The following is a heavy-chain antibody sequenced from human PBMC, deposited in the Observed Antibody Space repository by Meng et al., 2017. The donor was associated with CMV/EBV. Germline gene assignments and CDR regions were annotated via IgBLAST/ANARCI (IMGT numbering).Heavy chain of an antibody. CDR3: ARDYDF. CDR2: ISYDGSNK. D-gene: IGHD3-3*01. J-gene: IGHJ4*02. Sequence: SSLSLSCAASGFTFSSYAMHWVRQAPGKGLEWVAVISYDGSNKYYADSVKGRFTISRDNSKNTLYLQMNSLRAEDTAVYYCARDYDFWGQGTLVTVSS. CDR1: GFTFSSYA. V-gene: IGHV3-30*04.